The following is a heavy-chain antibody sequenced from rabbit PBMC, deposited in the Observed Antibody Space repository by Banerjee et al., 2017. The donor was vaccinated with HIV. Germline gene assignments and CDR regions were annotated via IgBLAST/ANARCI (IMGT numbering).Heavy chain of an antibody. CDR1: GFSFSSGYY. J-gene: IGHJ4*01. Sequence: QSLEESGGDLVKPGASLTLTCTASGFSFSSGYYMCWVRQAPGKGLEWIACIYTGDGNTYYASWAKGRFTISKTSSTTVTLQMTSLTAADTATYFCARDAYASSNGYYPLWGPGTLVTVS. D-gene: IGHD1-1*01. V-gene: IGHV1S40*01. CDR3: ARDAYASSNGYYPL. CDR2: IYTGDGNT.